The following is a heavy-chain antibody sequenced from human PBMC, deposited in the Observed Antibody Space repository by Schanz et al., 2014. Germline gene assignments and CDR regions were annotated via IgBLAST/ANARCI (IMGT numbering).Heavy chain of an antibody. Sequence: QVQLVDSGGGLVKPGGSLRLSCAASGFTFSDYYMTWIRQAPGKGLEWVSGISDSGDSTHYAYSVKGRFTISRDNAKISLFLQMNSLSAEDTAVYYCAKVAPAATYLDSWGLGTLVTVSS. CDR1: GFTFSDYY. CDR2: ISDSGDST. D-gene: IGHD2-2*01. J-gene: IGHJ4*02. CDR3: AKVAPAATYLDS. V-gene: IGHV3-11*01.